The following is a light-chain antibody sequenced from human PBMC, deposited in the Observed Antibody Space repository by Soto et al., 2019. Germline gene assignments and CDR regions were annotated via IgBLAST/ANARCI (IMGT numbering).Light chain of an antibody. CDR1: QSVSSS. CDR2: GAS. Sequence: EILMTQSPATLAVSPGERATLSCRASQSVSSSLAWYQQKRGQAPRLLIYGASTRATGFPARLSGSGSGTEFTLTISSLHSEDFAVYYCQQYNDWWTFGQGTKVDIK. V-gene: IGKV3-15*01. CDR3: QQYNDWWT. J-gene: IGKJ1*01.